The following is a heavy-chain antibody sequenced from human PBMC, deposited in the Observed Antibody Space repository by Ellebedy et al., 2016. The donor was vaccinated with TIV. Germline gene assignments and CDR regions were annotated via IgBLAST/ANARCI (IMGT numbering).Heavy chain of an antibody. CDR1: GASINSYY. D-gene: IGHD6-19*01. CDR2: VFYSGST. Sequence: SETLSLTCTVSGASINSYYWSWIRQPPGKGLEWIGYVFYSGSTHYNPSLKSRVTISVDTSRNQFSLKLSSVTAADTAVYYCARTKAVAGTFCLDSWGQGTLVPVSS. CDR3: ARTKAVAGTFCLDS. J-gene: IGHJ4*02. V-gene: IGHV4-59*01.